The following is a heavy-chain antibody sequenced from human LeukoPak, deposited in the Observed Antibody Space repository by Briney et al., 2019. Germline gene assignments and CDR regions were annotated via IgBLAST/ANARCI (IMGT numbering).Heavy chain of an antibody. D-gene: IGHD1-26*01. CDR2: IYYSGST. J-gene: IGHJ4*02. Sequence: PSETLSLTCTVSGGSISSSNHYWGWIRQPPGKGLEWIGTIYYSGSTYYNPSLKSRVTISVDTSKNQFSLKLSSVTAADTAVYYCARLVPCSGSPNRCYFDYWGQGTLVTVSS. CDR1: GGSISSSNHY. V-gene: IGHV4-39*01. CDR3: ARLVPCSGSPNRCYFDY.